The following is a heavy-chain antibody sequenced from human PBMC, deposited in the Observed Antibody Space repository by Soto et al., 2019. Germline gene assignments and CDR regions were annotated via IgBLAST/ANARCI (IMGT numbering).Heavy chain of an antibody. Sequence: ASVKVSCKTSGYSFTTHYMHWVRQAPGQGLEWMAIINPTDGGTNYAQKFQGRVTMTRDTSTSAVYMELRNLTSDDTAVYYCARDDRDYCSSSSCPYFDLWGQGTQVTVSS. J-gene: IGHJ4*02. CDR3: ARDDRDYCSSSSCPYFDL. CDR2: INPTDGGT. D-gene: IGHD2-2*01. CDR1: GYSFTTHY. V-gene: IGHV1-46*01.